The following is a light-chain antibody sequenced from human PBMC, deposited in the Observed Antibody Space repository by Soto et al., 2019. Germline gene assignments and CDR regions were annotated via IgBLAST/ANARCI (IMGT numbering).Light chain of an antibody. Sequence: QSVLTQPASVSGSPGQSITISCTGTSSDVGGYKFVSWYQQHPGKAPKLMIYEVSNRPSGVSNRFSGSKSGNTASLTISGLQAEDEADYYRSSYTTSSTRVFGGGTKLTVL. J-gene: IGLJ3*02. CDR3: SSYTTSSTRV. CDR2: EVS. V-gene: IGLV2-14*01. CDR1: SSDVGGYKF.